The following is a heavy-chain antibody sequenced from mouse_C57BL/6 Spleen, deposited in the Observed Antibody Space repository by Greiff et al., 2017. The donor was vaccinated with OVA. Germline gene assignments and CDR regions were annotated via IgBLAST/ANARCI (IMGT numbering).Heavy chain of an antibody. CDR2: IDPANGNT. J-gene: IGHJ4*01. CDR1: GFNIKNSY. V-gene: IGHV14-3*01. D-gene: IGHD2-1*01. CDR3: ATYGNCYARDY. Sequence: EVQLQQSVAELVRPGASVKLSCTASGFNIKNSYMHWVKQRPEQGLEWIGRIDPANGNTKYDPKFQGTATITADTYSSTAYLQLSSLTSEDTAIYYCATYGNCYARDYWGQGTSVTVSS.